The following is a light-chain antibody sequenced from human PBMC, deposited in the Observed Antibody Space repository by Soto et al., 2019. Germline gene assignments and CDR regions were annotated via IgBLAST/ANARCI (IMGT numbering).Light chain of an antibody. Sequence: DIPMTQSPSSLSASVGDKVTITCRASQNVASYLNWYQQKLGTAPKVLIYATSTLKTGVPSRFSGSGSGTEFILTITRLQPEDFSTYYCQQTYNTPLTFGGGTKVESK. V-gene: IGKV1-39*01. J-gene: IGKJ4*01. CDR2: ATS. CDR3: QQTYNTPLT. CDR1: QNVASY.